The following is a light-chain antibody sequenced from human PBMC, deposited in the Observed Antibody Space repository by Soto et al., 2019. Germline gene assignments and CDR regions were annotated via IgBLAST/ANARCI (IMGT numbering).Light chain of an antibody. CDR2: DAS. Sequence: DIQMTQSPSTLSASVGDTVPVTCRASQSISSWLAWYQQKPGKAPKVLIFDASSLESGVPSRFSGSGSATEFTLTISSLQPDDFATYYCQQYSTYPWTFGQGTKV. V-gene: IGKV1-5*01. CDR1: QSISSW. J-gene: IGKJ1*01. CDR3: QQYSTYPWT.